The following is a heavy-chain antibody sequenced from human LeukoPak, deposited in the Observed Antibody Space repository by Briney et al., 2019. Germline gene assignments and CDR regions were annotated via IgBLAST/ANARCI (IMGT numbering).Heavy chain of an antibody. CDR2: INHSGST. D-gene: IGHD3-22*01. V-gene: IGHV4-34*01. J-gene: IGHJ5*02. CDR1: GGSFSGYY. Sequence: PSETLSLTCAVYGGSFSGYYWSWIRQPPGKGLEWIGEINHSGSTNYNPSLKSRVTISVDTSKNQFSLKLSSVTAADTAVYYCARKATMIVVVIQMRFSNWFDPWGQGTLVTVSS. CDR3: ARKATMIVVVIQMRFSNWFDP.